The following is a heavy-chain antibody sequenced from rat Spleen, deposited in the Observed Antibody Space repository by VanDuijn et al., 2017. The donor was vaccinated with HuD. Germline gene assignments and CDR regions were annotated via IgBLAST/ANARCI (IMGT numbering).Heavy chain of an antibody. Sequence: EVKLSQAGGGFVQPGRSLKLSCAASGFNFDDFGMSWVRQAPDNGLEWVATITWGGSTTYYSDNVKGRFTISRDNAKNVLYLQMNNLTSEDTATYYCIRVSTDFDYWGQGVMVTVSS. D-gene: IGHD3-4*01. CDR3: IRVSTDFDY. CDR1: GFNFDDFG. V-gene: IGHV5-36*01. CDR2: ITWGGSTT. J-gene: IGHJ2*01.